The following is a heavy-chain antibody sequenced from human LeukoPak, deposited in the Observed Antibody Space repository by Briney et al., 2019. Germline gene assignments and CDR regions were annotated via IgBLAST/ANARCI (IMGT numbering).Heavy chain of an antibody. CDR2: ISPSNSKT. V-gene: IGHV1-18*01. CDR1: GYSFTGYG. D-gene: IGHD2-2*01. Sequence: ASVKVSCKTSGYSFTGYGISWVRQAPGQGLEWMGWISPSNSKTNYTQKLQGRVTMTIDKSTSTAYMDLRSLRSDDTAVYYCARDVGEYCSSTNCYASHYWGQGTLVTVSS. CDR3: ARDVGEYCSSTNCYASHY. J-gene: IGHJ4*02.